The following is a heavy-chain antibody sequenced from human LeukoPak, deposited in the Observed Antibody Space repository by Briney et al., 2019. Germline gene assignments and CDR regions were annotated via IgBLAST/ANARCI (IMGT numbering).Heavy chain of an antibody. CDR3: AKNTRKISTSLYGMDV. CDR2: ISGSGGST. J-gene: IGHJ6*02. CDR1: GFTFSSYA. D-gene: IGHD2-2*01. V-gene: IGHV3-23*01. Sequence: GGSLRLSCAASGFTFSSYAMSWVRQAPGKGLEWVSAISGSGGSTYYADSVKGRFTISRDNSKNTLYLQMNSLRAEDTAVYYCAKNTRKISTSLYGMDVWGQGTTVTVSS.